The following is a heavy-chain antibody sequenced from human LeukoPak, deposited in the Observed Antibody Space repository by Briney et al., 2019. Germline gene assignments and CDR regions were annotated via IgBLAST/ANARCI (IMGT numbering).Heavy chain of an antibody. V-gene: IGHV3-7*01. D-gene: IGHD2-2*01. CDR3: ARVDCSSTSCPGTYFDY. J-gene: IGHJ4*02. CDR2: IKQDGSDK. Sequence: PGGSLRLPCAASGFTFSTYWMSWVRQAPGKGLEWVANIKQDGSDKYYVDSVKGRFTISRDNAKNSLYLQMNSLRAEDTAVYYCARVDCSSTSCPGTYFDYWGQGTLVTVSS. CDR1: GFTFSTYW.